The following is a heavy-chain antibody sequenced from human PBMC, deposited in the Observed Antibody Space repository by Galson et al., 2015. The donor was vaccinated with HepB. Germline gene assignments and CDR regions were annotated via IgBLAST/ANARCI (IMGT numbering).Heavy chain of an antibody. CDR3: VKGQVRGVPGYFDY. CDR1: GFTFSSYA. V-gene: IGHV3-64D*06. J-gene: IGHJ4*02. D-gene: IGHD3-10*01. CDR2: ISSNGGST. Sequence: SLRLSCAASGFTFSSYAMHWVRQAPGKGLEYVSAISSNGGSTYYADSVKGRFTISRDNSKNTLYLQMSSLRAEDTAVYYCVKGQVRGVPGYFDYWGQGTLVTVSS.